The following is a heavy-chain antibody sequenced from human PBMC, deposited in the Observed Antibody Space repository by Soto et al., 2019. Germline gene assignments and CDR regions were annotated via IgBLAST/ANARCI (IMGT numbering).Heavy chain of an antibody. CDR3: ALRRGYCSGGSCYSIWFDP. CDR1: GFSLSTSGVG. CDR2: IYWDDDK. V-gene: IGHV2-5*02. J-gene: IGHJ5*02. Sequence: QITLKESGPTLVKPTQTLTLTCTLSGFSLSTSGVGVGWISQPPGKALEWLTLIYWDDDKRYSPSLKSRLTITKDTSKIQVVLTMTNMDPVDTATYYCALRRGYCSGGSCYSIWFDPWGQGTLVTVSS. D-gene: IGHD2-15*01.